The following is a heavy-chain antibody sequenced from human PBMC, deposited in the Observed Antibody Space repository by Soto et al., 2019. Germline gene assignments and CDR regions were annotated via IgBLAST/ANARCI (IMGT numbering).Heavy chain of an antibody. CDR1: GGTFSSYA. CDR3: AREESRSSSWANWFDP. J-gene: IGHJ5*02. V-gene: IGHV1-69*13. CDR2: IIPIFGTA. Sequence: ASVKVSCKASGGTFSSYAISWVRQAPGQGLEWMGGIIPIFGTANYAQKFQGRVTITADESTSTAYMELSSLRSEDTAVYYCAREESRSSSWANWFDPWGQGTLVTVSS. D-gene: IGHD6-13*01.